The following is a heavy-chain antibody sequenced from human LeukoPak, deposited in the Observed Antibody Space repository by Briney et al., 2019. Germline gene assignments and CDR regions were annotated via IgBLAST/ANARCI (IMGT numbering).Heavy chain of an antibody. V-gene: IGHV5-51*01. J-gene: IGHJ4*02. CDR1: GYTFTNYW. CDR3: ARRNNYEALSLDY. Sequence: GESLMISCKGSGYTFTNYWIGWVRQMPGKGLEFMGIIYPGDSDTRYSPSFQGQVTISVDKSINTAYPQWSSLKASDTAMYYCARRNNYEALSLDYWGQGTLVTVSS. D-gene: IGHD4-11*01. CDR2: IYPGDSDT.